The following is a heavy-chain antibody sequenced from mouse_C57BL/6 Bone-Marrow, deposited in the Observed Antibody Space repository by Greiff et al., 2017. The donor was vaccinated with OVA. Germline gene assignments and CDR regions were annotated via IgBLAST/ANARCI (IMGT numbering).Heavy chain of an antibody. V-gene: IGHV1-19*01. D-gene: IGHD2-3*01. CDR2: INPYNGGT. J-gene: IGHJ2*01. CDR1: GYTFTDYY. CDR3: ANVPRWGYVDY. Sequence: VQLQQSGPVLVKPGASVKMSCKASGYTFTDYYMNWVKQSHGKSLEWIGVINPYNGGTSYNQKFKGKATLTVDKSSSTAYMELNSLTSEDSAVYYCANVPRWGYVDYWGQGTTLTVSA.